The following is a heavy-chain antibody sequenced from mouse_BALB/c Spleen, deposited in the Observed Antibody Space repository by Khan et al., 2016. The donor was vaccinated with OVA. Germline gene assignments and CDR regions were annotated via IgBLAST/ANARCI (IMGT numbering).Heavy chain of an antibody. CDR1: GFSLNNYG. V-gene: IGHV2-3*01. CDR2: IWGDGST. D-gene: IGHD1-2*01. CDR3: SRFATATRNCYAVDF. J-gene: IGHJ4*01. Sequence: QVQLKESGPGLVAPSQSLSITCTVSGFSLNNYGINWIRQPPGKGLEWLGVIWGDGSTNYHSVLKSRLSISKDYSTSQAFFKLNSLQTDDTATYYCSRFATATRNCYAVDFWGQGTSVTVSS.